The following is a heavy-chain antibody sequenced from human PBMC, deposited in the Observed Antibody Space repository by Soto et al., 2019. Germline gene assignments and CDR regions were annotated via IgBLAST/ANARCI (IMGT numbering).Heavy chain of an antibody. CDR2: ISYDGSNK. J-gene: IGHJ6*02. Sequence: GGSLRLSCAASGFSFTYYALHWIRQAPGKGLDWVAVISYDGSNKYYADSVKGRFTISRDDSRSTLYLQMNSLRTEDSAVYYCARVDRTITTFYYYGMDVWGQGITVTVSS. D-gene: IGHD3-22*01. V-gene: IGHV3-30-3*01. CDR1: GFSFTYYA. CDR3: ARVDRTITTFYYYGMDV.